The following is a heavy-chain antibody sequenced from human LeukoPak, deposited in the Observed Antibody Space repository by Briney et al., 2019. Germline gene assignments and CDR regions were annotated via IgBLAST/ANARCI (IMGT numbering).Heavy chain of an antibody. V-gene: IGHV3-23*01. J-gene: IGHJ6*03. D-gene: IGHD2-2*01. CDR3: AKLEYYLLRYMDV. Sequence: PGGSLRLSCAASGFTFSSYGMSWVRQAPGKGLEWVSGISDSGTSTYYADSVKGRFTVSRDNSKNTLYLQMNSLGAEDTAVYYCAKLEYYLLRYMDVWGKGTTVTVSS. CDR2: ISDSGTST. CDR1: GFTFSSYG.